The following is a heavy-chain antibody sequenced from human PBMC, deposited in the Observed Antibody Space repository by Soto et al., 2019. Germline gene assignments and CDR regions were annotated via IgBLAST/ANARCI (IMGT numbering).Heavy chain of an antibody. V-gene: IGHV3-30-3*01. Sequence: QVQLVESGGGVVQPGRSLRLSCAASGFTFSSYAMHWVRQAPGKGLEWVAVISYDGSNKYYADSVKGRFTISRDNSKNTRHPQMNSLRAEDTAVYYCARARLDTPALDYWGQGTLVTVSS. J-gene: IGHJ4*02. CDR2: ISYDGSNK. D-gene: IGHD2-2*01. CDR3: ARARLDTPALDY. CDR1: GFTFSSYA.